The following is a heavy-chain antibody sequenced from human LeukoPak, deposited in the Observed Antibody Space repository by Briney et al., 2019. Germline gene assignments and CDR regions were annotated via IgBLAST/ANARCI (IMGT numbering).Heavy chain of an antibody. CDR1: GGSISSYY. D-gene: IGHD5-18*01. CDR3: ARLSHTAMVGYYYYYMDV. J-gene: IGHJ6*03. CDR2: IYTSGGT. V-gene: IGHV4-4*09. Sequence: SETLSLTCTVSGGSISSYYWSWIRQPPGKGLEWIGYIYTSGGTNYNPSLKSRVTISVDTSKNQFSLKLSSVTAADTAVYYCARLSHTAMVGYYYYYMDVWGKGTTVTVSS.